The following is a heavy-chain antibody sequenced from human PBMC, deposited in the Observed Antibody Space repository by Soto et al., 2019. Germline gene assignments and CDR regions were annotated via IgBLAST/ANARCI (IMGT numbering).Heavy chain of an antibody. CDR3: ARYDVVLSGGYYYYMDV. D-gene: IGHD1-26*01. J-gene: IGHJ6*03. Sequence: PGESLKISCKVSGYSFTSYWIGWVRQMPGKGLEWMGIIYPGDSDTRYSPSFQGQVTISADKSISTAYLQWSSLKASDTAMYYCARYDVVLSGGYYYYMDVWFKGTTVTVS. CDR1: GYSFTSYW. CDR2: IYPGDSDT. V-gene: IGHV5-51*01.